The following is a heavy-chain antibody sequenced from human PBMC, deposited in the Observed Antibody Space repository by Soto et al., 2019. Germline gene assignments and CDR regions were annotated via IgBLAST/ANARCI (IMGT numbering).Heavy chain of an antibody. CDR2: IIPIFGTA. J-gene: IGHJ4*02. Sequence: XVKVSCKASGGTFSSYAISWVRQAPGQGLEWMGGIIPIFGTANYAQKFQGRVTITADESTSTAYMELSSLRSEDTAVYYCARDAEVATKAGWDYWGQGTLVTVSS. CDR3: ARDAEVATKAGWDY. V-gene: IGHV1-69*13. D-gene: IGHD5-12*01. CDR1: GGTFSSYA.